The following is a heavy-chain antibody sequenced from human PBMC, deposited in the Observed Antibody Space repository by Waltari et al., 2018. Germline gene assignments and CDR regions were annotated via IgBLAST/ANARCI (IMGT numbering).Heavy chain of an antibody. CDR2: IVPILGTA. D-gene: IGHD3-3*01. CDR3: ARGRRTGYYDFWSGYYLNWFDP. J-gene: IGHJ5*02. V-gene: IGHV1-69*12. CDR1: GGTFSSYA. Sequence: QVQLVQSGAEVKKPGSSVQVSCKASGGTFSSYAISWVRQAPGQGLEWMGGIVPILGTANYAQKFQGRVTSTADESTSTAYMELSSLRSEDTAVYYCARGRRTGYYDFWSGYYLNWFDPWGQGTLVTVSS.